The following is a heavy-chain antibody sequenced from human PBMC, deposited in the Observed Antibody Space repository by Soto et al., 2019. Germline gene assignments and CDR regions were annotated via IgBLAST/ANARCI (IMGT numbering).Heavy chain of an antibody. V-gene: IGHV3-72*01. J-gene: IGHJ4*02. CDR3: VRVHLGPPPRYFDY. CDR1: GFTFSDHY. D-gene: IGHD7-27*01. Sequence: EVQLVESGGGLVQPGGSLRLSCAASGFTFSDHYMDWVRQAPGKGLEWVGRVRNKANSYSTQYAASVKGRFTVSRDDSENSVFLKTNSLKSDNTAVYYCVRVHLGPPPRYFDYGGQGTLVTVSP. CDR2: VRNKANSYST.